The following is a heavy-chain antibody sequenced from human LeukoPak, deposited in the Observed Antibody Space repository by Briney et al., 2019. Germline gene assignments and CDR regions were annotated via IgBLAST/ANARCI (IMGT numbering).Heavy chain of an antibody. D-gene: IGHD3-9*01. V-gene: IGHV4-59*01. J-gene: IGHJ4*02. CDR3: ASGRDILSH. Sequence: SKTLSLTCTVSGGSISSYYWSWIRQPPGKGLEWIGYIYYSGSTNYNPSLKSRVTISVDTSKNQFSLKLSSVTAADTAVYYCASGRDILSHWGQGTLVTVSS. CDR2: IYYSGST. CDR1: GGSISSYY.